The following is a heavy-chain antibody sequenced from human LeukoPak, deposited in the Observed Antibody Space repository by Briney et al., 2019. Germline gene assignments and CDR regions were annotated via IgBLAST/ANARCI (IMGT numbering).Heavy chain of an antibody. CDR3: ANGITFYYDSSGYSSDY. D-gene: IGHD3-22*01. V-gene: IGHV3-23*01. CDR2: ISGSGGST. Sequence: PGGSLRLSCAASGFTFSSYAMSWVRQAPGKGLEWVSAISGSGGSTYYADSVKGRFTISRDNSKNTLYLQMNSLRAEDTAVYYCANGITFYYDSSGYSSDYWGQGTLVTVSS. J-gene: IGHJ4*02. CDR1: GFTFSSYA.